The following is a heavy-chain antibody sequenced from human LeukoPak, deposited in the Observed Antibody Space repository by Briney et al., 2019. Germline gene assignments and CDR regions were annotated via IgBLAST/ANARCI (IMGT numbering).Heavy chain of an antibody. J-gene: IGHJ4*02. CDR1: GGSISTGGYY. CDR3: ARAPLV. CDR2: NYYTGST. V-gene: IGHV4-31*03. Sequence: PSQTLSFTCTASGGSISTGGYYWRWIRQNPGKGLEWIGYNYYTGSTYYNPSLKSRVTISVDMSKNLFSLKLTSVTAADTAVHYGARAPLVWGQGALVTVSS.